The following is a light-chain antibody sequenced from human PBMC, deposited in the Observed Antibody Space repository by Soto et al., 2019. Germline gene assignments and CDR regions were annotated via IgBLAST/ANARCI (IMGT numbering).Light chain of an antibody. CDR1: QSILYSSNNKNY. J-gene: IGKJ5*01. CDR3: QQYYSTWIT. Sequence: DIVMTQSPDSLAVSLGERATINCKSSQSILYSSNNKNYLAWYQQKPGQPPKLLIYWASTRESGVPDRFSGSGSGTDFTLTINSLQAEDVAVYYCQQYYSTWITFGHGTRLEIK. CDR2: WAS. V-gene: IGKV4-1*01.